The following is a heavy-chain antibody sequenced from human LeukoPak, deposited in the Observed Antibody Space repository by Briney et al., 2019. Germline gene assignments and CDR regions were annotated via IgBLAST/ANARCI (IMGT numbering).Heavy chain of an antibody. Sequence: GGSLRLSCAASGFTFSDYYMSWIRQAPGKGLEWVSYISSSSSYTNYADSVKGRFTISRDNATNSLYLQMNSLRAEDTAVYYCAREFSHSYGSGSYRYYFDYWGQGTLVTVSS. CDR2: ISSSSSYT. D-gene: IGHD3-10*01. V-gene: IGHV3-11*06. CDR3: AREFSHSYGSGSYRYYFDY. CDR1: GFTFSDYY. J-gene: IGHJ4*02.